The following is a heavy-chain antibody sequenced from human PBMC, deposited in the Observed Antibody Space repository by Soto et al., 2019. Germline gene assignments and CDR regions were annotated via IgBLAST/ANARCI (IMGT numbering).Heavy chain of an antibody. J-gene: IGHJ5*02. V-gene: IGHV1-18*01. CDR1: GYTFTSYG. D-gene: IGHD2-15*01. CDR3: AREVLDVVVVAATHWFDP. CDR2: ISAYNGNT. Sequence: ASVKVSCKGSGYTFTSYGISWVRQAPGQGLEWMGWISAYNGNTNYAQKLQGRVTMTTDTSTSTAYMELRSLRSDDTAVYYCAREVLDVVVVAATHWFDPWGQGTLVTVSS.